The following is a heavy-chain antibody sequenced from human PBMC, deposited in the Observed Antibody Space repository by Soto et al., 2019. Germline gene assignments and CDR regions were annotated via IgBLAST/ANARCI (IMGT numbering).Heavy chain of an antibody. V-gene: IGHV3-23*01. J-gene: IGHJ4*02. CDR3: AKNYYFDQ. Sequence: PGGSLRLSCAASGFTFSAYAMSWVRQAPGKGLEWVSSINVDDSTYYADSAKGRFTISRDNSKSTLFLELSSVRAEDTATFYCAKNYYFDQWGQGTLVTVSS. CDR2: INVDDST. CDR1: GFTFSAYA.